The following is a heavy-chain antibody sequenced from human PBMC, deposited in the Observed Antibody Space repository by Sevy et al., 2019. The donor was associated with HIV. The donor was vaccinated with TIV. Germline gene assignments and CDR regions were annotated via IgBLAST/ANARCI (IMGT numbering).Heavy chain of an antibody. Sequence: SETLSLTCTVSGGSISSSSYYWGWIRQPPGKGLEWIGSIYYSGSTYYNPSLKSRVTISVDTSKNQFSLKLSSVTAADTAVYYYARHPLIWWQTLESWDYYYGMDVWGQGTTVTVSS. CDR1: GGSISSSSYY. CDR2: IYYSGST. J-gene: IGHJ6*02. V-gene: IGHV4-39*01. D-gene: IGHD5-12*01. CDR3: ARHPLIWWQTLESWDYYYGMDV.